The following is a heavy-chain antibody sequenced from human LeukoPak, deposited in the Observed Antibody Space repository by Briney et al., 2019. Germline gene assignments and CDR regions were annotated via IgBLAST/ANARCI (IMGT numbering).Heavy chain of an antibody. CDR2: INHSGST. D-gene: IGHD2-8*01. CDR3: AGAHCTNGVCYVGYFGMDV. J-gene: IGHJ6*02. CDR1: GGSFSGYY. V-gene: IGHV4-34*01. Sequence: SETLSLTCAVYGGSFSGYYWSWIRQPPGKGLEWIGEINHSGSTNYNPSLKSRVTISVDTSKNQFSLKLSSVTAADTAVHCCAGAHCTNGVCYVGYFGMDVWGQGTTVTVSS.